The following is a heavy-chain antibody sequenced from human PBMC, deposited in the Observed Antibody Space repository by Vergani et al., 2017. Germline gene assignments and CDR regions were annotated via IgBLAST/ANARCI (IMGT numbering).Heavy chain of an antibody. Sequence: QVQLVQSGAEVKKPGSSVKVSCKASGGTFSSYAISWVRQAPGQGLEWMGGIIPIFGTANYAQKFQGRVTITADESTSTAYMELSSLRSEDTAVYYGASSDITIFGVVIIRGYYYYGMDVWGQGTTVTVSS. V-gene: IGHV1-69*01. CDR2: IIPIFGTA. CDR3: ASSDITIFGVVIIRGYYYYGMDV. CDR1: GGTFSSYA. J-gene: IGHJ6*02. D-gene: IGHD3-3*01.